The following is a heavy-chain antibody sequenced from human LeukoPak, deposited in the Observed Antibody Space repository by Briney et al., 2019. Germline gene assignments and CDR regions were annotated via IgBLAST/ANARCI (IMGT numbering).Heavy chain of an antibody. CDR1: GFTFSSYA. CDR3: ARDRRGEKDFDV. CDR2: IYADGYT. J-gene: IGHJ3*01. Sequence: GGSLRLSCAASGFTFSSYAMGWVRQAPGKGLEWVSAIYADGYTRDAASVKGRFSISRHNSKNTVYLQMDNLRPEDTAVYYCARDRRGEKDFDVWGPGTMVTVSS. V-gene: IGHV3-53*04.